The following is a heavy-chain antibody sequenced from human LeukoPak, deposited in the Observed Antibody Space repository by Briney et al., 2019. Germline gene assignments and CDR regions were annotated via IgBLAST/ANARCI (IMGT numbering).Heavy chain of an antibody. CDR1: GFTFGDYA. CDR3: TRDQTYYYGSGSYRY. J-gene: IGHJ4*02. V-gene: IGHV3-49*04. Sequence: GGSLRLSCTASGFTFGDYALSWVRQAPGKGLGWVSFIRSKAYGGTTEYAASVKGRFTISRDDSNSIAYLQMNSLKIEDTAVYYCTRDQTYYYGSGSYRYWGQGTLVTVSS. CDR2: IRSKAYGGTT. D-gene: IGHD3-10*01.